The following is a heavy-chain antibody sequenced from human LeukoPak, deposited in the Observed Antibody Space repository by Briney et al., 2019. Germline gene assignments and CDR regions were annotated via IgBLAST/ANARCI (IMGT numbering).Heavy chain of an antibody. J-gene: IGHJ5*02. CDR1: GGSISSSSYY. CDR3: ARLRLYNWFDP. V-gene: IGHV4-39*07. CDR2: IYHSGST. Sequence: SETLSLTCTVSGGSISSSSYYWGWIRQPPGKGLEWIGYIYHSGSTYYNPSLKSRVTISVDRSKNQFSLKLSSVTAADTAVYYCARLRLYNWFDPWGQGTLVTVSS. D-gene: IGHD6-25*01.